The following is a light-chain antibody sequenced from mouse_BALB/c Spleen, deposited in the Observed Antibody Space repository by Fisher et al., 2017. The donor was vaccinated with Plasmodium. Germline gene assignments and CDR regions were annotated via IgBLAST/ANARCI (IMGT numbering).Light chain of an antibody. CDR3: QQSNNWPLT. CDR1: QSISNN. V-gene: IGKV5-43*01. J-gene: IGKJ5*01. Sequence: DIVITQSPVTLSVTPGDSVSLSCRASQSISNNLHWYQQKSHESPRLLINYTSQSISGIPSRFGGSGSGTAFTLSINSVETEDFGMYFCQQSNNWPLTFGAGTKLELK. CDR2: YTS.